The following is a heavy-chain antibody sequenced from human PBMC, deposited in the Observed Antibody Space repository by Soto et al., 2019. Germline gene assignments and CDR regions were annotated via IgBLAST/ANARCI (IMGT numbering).Heavy chain of an antibody. D-gene: IGHD3-3*01. CDR2: IKSKTDGGTT. Sequence: ESGGGLVKPGGSLRLSCAASGFTFSNAWMSWVRQAPGKGLEWVGRIKSKTDGGTTDYAAPVKGRFTISRDDSKNTLYLQMNSLKTEDTAVYYCTTDEAYYYDFWSGYYTSGMDVWGQGTTVTVSS. V-gene: IGHV3-15*01. J-gene: IGHJ6*02. CDR3: TTDEAYYYDFWSGYYTSGMDV. CDR1: GFTFSNAW.